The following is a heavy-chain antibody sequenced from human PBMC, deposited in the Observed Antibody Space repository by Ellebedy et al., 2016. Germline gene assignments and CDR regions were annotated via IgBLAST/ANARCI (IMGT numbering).Heavy chain of an antibody. CDR2: FFSGGNT. D-gene: IGHD5-24*01. J-gene: IGHJ3*02. CDR1: GFTVSSHY. CDR3: AEMGVRVPDAFDI. Sequence: GGSLRLSCAASGFTVSSHYMSWVRQAPGKGLEWVSVFFSGGNTYYADSVKGRFIISRDNSENTLYLHMNSLRGKDTAVYYCAEMGVRVPDAFDIWGQGTMVTVSS. V-gene: IGHV3-66*01.